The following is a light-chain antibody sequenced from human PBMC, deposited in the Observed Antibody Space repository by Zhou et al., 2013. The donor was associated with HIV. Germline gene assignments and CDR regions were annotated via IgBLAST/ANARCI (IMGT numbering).Light chain of an antibody. CDR2: GAS. J-gene: IGKJ1*01. CDR3: QQYDNSLWT. V-gene: IGKV3-20*01. Sequence: EIVLTQSPATLSLSPGERATLSCGASQSVSSSYLAWYQHKPGQAPRLLIYGASTRATGIPDRFSGSGSETVFTLTISRLEPEDSAVYYCQQYDNSLWTFGQGTKVEIK. CDR1: QSVSSSY.